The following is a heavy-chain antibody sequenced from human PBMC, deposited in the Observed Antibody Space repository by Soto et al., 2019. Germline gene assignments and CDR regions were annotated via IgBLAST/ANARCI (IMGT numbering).Heavy chain of an antibody. CDR2: ISAYNGNT. CDR3: ARDGVATRNDAFDF. Sequence: PGQGLEWMGWISAYNGNTNYAQKLQGRVTMTTDTSTSTAYMELRSLRSDDTAVYYCARDGVATRNDAFDFWGQGTMVTV. D-gene: IGHD5-12*01. J-gene: IGHJ3*01. V-gene: IGHV1-18*01.